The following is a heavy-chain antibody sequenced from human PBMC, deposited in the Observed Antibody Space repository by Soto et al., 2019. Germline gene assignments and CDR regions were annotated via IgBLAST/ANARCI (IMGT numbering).Heavy chain of an antibody. J-gene: IGHJ5*02. V-gene: IGHV4-30-2*01. Sequence: SETLSLTCAVSGGSISSGGYSWSWIRQPPGKGLEWIGYIYHSGSTYYNPSLKSRVTISVDRSKNQFSLKLSSVTAADTAVYYCAREKTYDFDGSWFDPWGQGTLVTVSS. CDR3: AREKTYDFDGSWFDP. D-gene: IGHD3-3*01. CDR2: IYHSGST. CDR1: GGSISSGGYS.